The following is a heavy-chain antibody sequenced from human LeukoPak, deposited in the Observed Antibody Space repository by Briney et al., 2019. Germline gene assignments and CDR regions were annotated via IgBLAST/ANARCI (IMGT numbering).Heavy chain of an antibody. D-gene: IGHD3-22*01. CDR2: IYTSGST. Sequence: SETLSLTCTVSGGPISSYYWSWIRQPAGKGLEWIGRIYTSGSTNYNPSLKSRVAMSVDTSKTQFSLRLSSVTAADTAVYYCAREAADSSGDRPFDYWGQGTLVTVSS. CDR1: GGPISSYY. J-gene: IGHJ4*02. CDR3: AREAADSSGDRPFDY. V-gene: IGHV4-4*07.